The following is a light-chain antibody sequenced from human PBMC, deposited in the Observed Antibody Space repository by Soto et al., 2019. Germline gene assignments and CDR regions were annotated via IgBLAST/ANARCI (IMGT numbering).Light chain of an antibody. J-gene: IGLJ3*02. CDR2: EVN. CDR1: SSDVGRYNL. Sequence: QSALTQPASVSGSPGQSITISCTGTSSDVGRYNLVSWYQQHPGRAPKLMIYEVNKRPSGVSNRFSASKSGNTASLTISGLQAEDEADYYCCSYAGSTTFVFGGGTKRTVL. CDR3: CSYAGSTTFV. V-gene: IGLV2-23*02.